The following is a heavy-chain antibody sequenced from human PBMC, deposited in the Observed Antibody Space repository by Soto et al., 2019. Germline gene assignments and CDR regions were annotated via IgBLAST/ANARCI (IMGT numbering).Heavy chain of an antibody. CDR1: AVTIGWGAYS. J-gene: IGHJ4*02. CDR2: ISHLKTT. D-gene: IGHD2-15*01. CDR3: ARGGGYDSFAF. Sequence: SETLGLDGSVSAVTIGWGAYSCARIRQSLGEGLQWLGYISHLKTTYYNPSFKSRLSLSRDRTRNQLSLSLRSMTAAAKAIYYCARGGGYDSFAFWSQG. V-gene: IGHV4-30-2*06.